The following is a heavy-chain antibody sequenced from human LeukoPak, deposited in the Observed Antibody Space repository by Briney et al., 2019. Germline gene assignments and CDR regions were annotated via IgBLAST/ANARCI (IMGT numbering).Heavy chain of an antibody. CDR1: GFTFSSYT. CDR3: ARDGDSYGFDY. D-gene: IGHD3-16*01. Sequence: GGSLRLSCAASGFTFSSYTMHWVRQAPGKGLEWVAVIWYDGNNKYYADSVKGRFTISRDNSKNTLYLQIDSLRVEDTAVYSCARDGDSYGFDYWGQGTLVTVSS. CDR2: IWYDGNNK. J-gene: IGHJ4*02. V-gene: IGHV3-30-3*01.